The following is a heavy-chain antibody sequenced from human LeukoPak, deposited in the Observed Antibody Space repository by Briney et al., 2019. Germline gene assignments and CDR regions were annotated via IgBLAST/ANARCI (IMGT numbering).Heavy chain of an antibody. Sequence: GGSLRLSCSTSGFTFDDYAVSWFRQAPGKGLEWVGFIRSKAFGGTPEYAASVRGRFTISRDDSKSIAYLQMNSLKTEDTAVYYCTRNTVTVHFDYWSQGTLVTVSS. V-gene: IGHV3-49*03. CDR2: IRSKAFGGTP. J-gene: IGHJ4*02. CDR1: GFTFDDYA. CDR3: TRNTVTVHFDY. D-gene: IGHD4-17*01.